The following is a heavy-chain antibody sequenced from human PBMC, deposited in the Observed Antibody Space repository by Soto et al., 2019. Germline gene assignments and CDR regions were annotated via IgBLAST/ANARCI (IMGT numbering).Heavy chain of an antibody. CDR1: GFSFSNYW. J-gene: IGHJ5*02. Sequence: GGSLRLSCAASGFSFSNYWVHWVRQAPGKGLVWVSRIKSDGSTTNYADSVKGRFTISRDNAKNTVYLQMNSLGVEDTAVYYCATTAGAWWFDPWSHGALVTVSS. CDR3: ATTAGAWWFDP. CDR2: IKSDGSTT. D-gene: IGHD6-19*01. V-gene: IGHV3-74*01.